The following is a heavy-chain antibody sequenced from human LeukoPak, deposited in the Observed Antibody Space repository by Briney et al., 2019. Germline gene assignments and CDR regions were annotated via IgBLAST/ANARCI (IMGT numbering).Heavy chain of an antibody. CDR3: ARIGHDLYQTFDS. CDR1: GFSFSTYA. D-gene: IGHD2-2*01. V-gene: IGHV3-23*01. CDR2: ISGSGDRT. J-gene: IGHJ5*01. Sequence: GGSLRLSCPTSGFSFSTYAMSWVRQAPGKGLQWVSAISGSGDRTYYAESVEGRFTISRDNYKNILFLQGTSLRAEDTAIYYCARIGHDLYQTFDSWGHGTLITVSS.